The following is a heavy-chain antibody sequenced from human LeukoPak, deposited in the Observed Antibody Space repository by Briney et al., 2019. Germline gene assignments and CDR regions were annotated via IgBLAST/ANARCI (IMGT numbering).Heavy chain of an antibody. CDR1: GGSFSGYY. CDR2: INHSGST. J-gene: IGHJ4*02. V-gene: IGHV4-34*01. CDR3: ARDLYSYGYDY. D-gene: IGHD5-18*01. Sequence: SETLSLTCAVYGGSFSGYYWSWIRQPPGKGLEWIGEINHSGSTNYNPSLKSRVTISVDTSKNQFSLKLSSVTAADTAVYYCARDLYSYGYDYWGQGTLVTVSS.